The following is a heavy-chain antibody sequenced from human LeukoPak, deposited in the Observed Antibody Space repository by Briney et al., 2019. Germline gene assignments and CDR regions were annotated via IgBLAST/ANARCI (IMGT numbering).Heavy chain of an antibody. CDR1: GFTFSSYS. V-gene: IGHV3-21*01. J-gene: IGHJ6*03. Sequence: GGSLRLSCAASGFTFSSYSMNWVRQAPGKGLEWVSSISSSSSYIYYADSVKGRFTISRDNAKNSLYLQMNSLRAEDTAVYYCARPLRYFDWTSSYYYYYMDVWGKGTTVTVSS. D-gene: IGHD3-9*01. CDR2: ISSSSSYI. CDR3: ARPLRYFDWTSSYYYYYMDV.